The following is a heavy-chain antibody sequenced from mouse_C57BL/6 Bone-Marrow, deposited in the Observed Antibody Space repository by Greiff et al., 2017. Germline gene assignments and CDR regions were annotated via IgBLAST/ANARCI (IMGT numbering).Heavy chain of an antibody. CDR2: INPSTGGT. CDR3: ASLLLRRGFAY. D-gene: IGHD1-1*01. V-gene: IGHV1-42*01. J-gene: IGHJ3*01. Sequence: EVQGVESGPELVKPGASVKISCKASGYSFTGYYMNWVKQSPEKSLEWIGEINPSTGGTTYNQKFKAKATLTVDKSSSTAYMQLKSLTSEDSAVYYCASLLLRRGFAYWGQGTLVTVSA. CDR1: GYSFTGYY.